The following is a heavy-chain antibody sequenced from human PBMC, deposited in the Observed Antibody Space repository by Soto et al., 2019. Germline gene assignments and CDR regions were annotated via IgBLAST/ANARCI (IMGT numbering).Heavy chain of an antibody. CDR1: GFTFSDYY. D-gene: IGHD7-27*01. J-gene: IGHJ4*02. CDR2: ISGSGTTI. Sequence: QVQLAESGGGLVKPGGSLRLSCAASGFTFSDYYMNWIRQAPGKGLNWLSLISGSGTTIYYADSVKGRLTISRDNAKNSLFLQMNSLRDDDAAVYYCAMSNWGPTLDYWGQGTLVTVSS. CDR3: AMSNWGPTLDY. V-gene: IGHV3-11*01.